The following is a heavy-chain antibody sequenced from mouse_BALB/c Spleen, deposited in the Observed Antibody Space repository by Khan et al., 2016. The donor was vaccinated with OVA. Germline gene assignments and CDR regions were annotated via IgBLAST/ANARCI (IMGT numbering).Heavy chain of an antibody. CDR2: INPGSGGT. V-gene: IGHV1-54*01. D-gene: IGHD1-1*02. CDR3: ARGGYGSLAY. CDR1: GYAFNNYM. J-gene: IGHJ3*01. Sequence: QVQLQQPGVELVRPGTSVMVSCKASGYAFNNYMIEWLKQRPGQGLEWIGVINPGSGGTTYNEKFKGKATLTADKSSNTAYMQLSSLTSDDSAVYFCARGGYGSLAYWGQGTLVTVSA.